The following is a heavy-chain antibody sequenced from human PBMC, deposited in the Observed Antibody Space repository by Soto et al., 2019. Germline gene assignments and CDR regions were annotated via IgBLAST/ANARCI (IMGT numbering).Heavy chain of an antibody. CDR3: AGVVGVDTAMVTFDY. D-gene: IGHD5-18*01. CDR1: GGTFSSYA. V-gene: IGHV1-69*13. J-gene: IGHJ4*02. CDR2: IIPIFGTA. Sequence: ASVKVSCKASGGTFSSYAIGWVRQAPGQGLGWMGGIIPIFGTANYAQKFQGRVTITADESTSTAYMELSSLRSEDTAVYYCAGVVGVDTAMVTFDYWGQGTLVTVSS.